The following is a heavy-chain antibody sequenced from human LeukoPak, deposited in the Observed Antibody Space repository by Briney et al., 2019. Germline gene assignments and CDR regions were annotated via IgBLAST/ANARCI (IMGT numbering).Heavy chain of an antibody. V-gene: IGHV5-51*01. Sequence: GEALQISCKGSGYRFTSYWIGGVRQMPGKGLEGMGIIYPGDSDTRYSPSFQGQVTISADKSISTAYLQWSSLKASDTAMYYCARERYDFWSGSSDAFDIWGQGTMVTVSS. D-gene: IGHD3-3*01. CDR1: GYRFTSYW. CDR2: IYPGDSDT. J-gene: IGHJ3*02. CDR3: ARERYDFWSGSSDAFDI.